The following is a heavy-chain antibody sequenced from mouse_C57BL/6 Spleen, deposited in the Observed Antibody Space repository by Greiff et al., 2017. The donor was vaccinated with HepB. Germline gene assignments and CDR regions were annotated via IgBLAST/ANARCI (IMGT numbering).Heavy chain of an antibody. CDR1: GYTFTDYE. Sequence: QVQLKQSGAELVRPGASVTLSCKASGYTFTDYEMHWVKQTPVHGLEWIGAIDPETGGTAYNQKFKGKAILTADKSSSTAYMELRSLTSEDSAVYYCTRGHYYGSSWYFDVWCTGTTVTVSS. CDR3: TRGHYYGSSWYFDV. V-gene: IGHV1-15*01. J-gene: IGHJ1*03. D-gene: IGHD1-1*01. CDR2: IDPETGGT.